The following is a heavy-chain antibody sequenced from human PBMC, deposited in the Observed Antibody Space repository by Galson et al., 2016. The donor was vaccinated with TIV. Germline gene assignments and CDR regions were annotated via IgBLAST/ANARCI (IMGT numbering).Heavy chain of an antibody. J-gene: IGHJ6*02. CDR1: GFTSSSYA. D-gene: IGHD6-19*01. Sequence: LRLSCAASGFTSSSYALTWVRQAPGKGLEWVAAITGGGGSSYYADSVKGRFTISRDNSKKMLYLQLNSLRAEDTAVYYCAKVPSSGFSYYYGIDVWGQGTTVTVA. CDR3: AKVPSSGFSYYYGIDV. V-gene: IGHV3-23*01. CDR2: ITGGGGSS.